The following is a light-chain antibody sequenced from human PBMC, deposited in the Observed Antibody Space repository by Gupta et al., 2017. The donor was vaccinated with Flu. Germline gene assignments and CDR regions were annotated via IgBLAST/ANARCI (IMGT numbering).Light chain of an antibody. CDR1: QTLLHSNGYND. CDR2: LGS. CDR3: MQALQTPRT. J-gene: IGKJ1*01. Sequence: IVMPHSPLSLPVPPGERAPISCRSSQTLLHSNGYNDLDWYLQKPGQSPQLLIYLGSNRASGVPDRFSGSGSGTDFTLKISRVEAEDVGVYYCMQALQTPRTFGQGTKVEIK. V-gene: IGKV2-28*01.